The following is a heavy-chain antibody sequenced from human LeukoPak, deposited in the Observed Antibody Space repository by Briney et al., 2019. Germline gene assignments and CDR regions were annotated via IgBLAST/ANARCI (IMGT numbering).Heavy chain of an antibody. CDR1: GFIFSSYE. D-gene: IGHD3-22*01. V-gene: IGHV3-48*03. J-gene: IGHJ3*02. CDR3: ARGRYDSSGYYLDAFDI. CDR2: ISTSDSTM. Sequence: PGGSLRLPCAASGFIFSSYEMNWVRQAPGKGLEWVSYISTSDSTMYYADSVKGRFTISRDNAKNSLYLEMNSLRAEDTAVYYCARGRYDSSGYYLDAFDIWGQGTMVTVSS.